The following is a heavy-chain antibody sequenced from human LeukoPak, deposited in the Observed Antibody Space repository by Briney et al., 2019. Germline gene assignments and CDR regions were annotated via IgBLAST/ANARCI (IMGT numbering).Heavy chain of an antibody. CDR3: ARGTPLYRLHLYENSGLTPLDY. CDR2: VSGTGGTT. D-gene: IGHD3-22*01. V-gene: IGHV3-23*01. J-gene: IGHJ4*02. CDR1: GFTFSNYA. Sequence: PGGSLRLSCAASGFTFSNYAMAWVRQAPGKGLEWVSSVSGTGGTTYHADSVKGRLTISRDNSNNTLYLQMNSLRAEDTAVYYCARGTPLYRLHLYENSGLTPLDYWGQGTLVTVSS.